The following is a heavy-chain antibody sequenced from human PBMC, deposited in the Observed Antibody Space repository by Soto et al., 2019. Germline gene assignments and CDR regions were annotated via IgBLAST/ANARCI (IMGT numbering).Heavy chain of an antibody. Sequence: GGSLRLSCAASGFTVSSNYMSWVRQAPGKGLEWVSVIYSGGSTYYADSVKGRFTISRDNSKNTLYLQMNSLRAEDTAVYYCAREGRGSSWYVNWFDPWGQGTLVTV. V-gene: IGHV3-53*01. CDR1: GFTVSSNY. D-gene: IGHD6-13*01. CDR3: AREGRGSSWYVNWFDP. J-gene: IGHJ5*02. CDR2: IYSGGST.